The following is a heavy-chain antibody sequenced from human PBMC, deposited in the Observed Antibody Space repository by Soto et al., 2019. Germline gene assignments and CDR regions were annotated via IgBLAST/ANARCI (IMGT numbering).Heavy chain of an antibody. D-gene: IGHD3-22*01. CDR2: ISSSSSYI. Sequence: EVQLVESGGGLVNPGGSLRLSCAASGFTFSSYSLNWVRQAPGQGLEWVSSISSSSSYIYYADSVKGRFTVSRDSAKNSLYLQMNSLRAEDTAMYYCARERNYYDSSGHGMDFWGQGTLVTVSS. CDR1: GFTFSSYS. CDR3: ARERNYYDSSGHGMDF. J-gene: IGHJ4*02. V-gene: IGHV3-21*01.